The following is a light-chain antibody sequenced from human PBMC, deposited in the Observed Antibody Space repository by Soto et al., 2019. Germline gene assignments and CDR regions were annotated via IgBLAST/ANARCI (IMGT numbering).Light chain of an antibody. CDR1: SSNIGGNS. V-gene: IGLV1-51*01. J-gene: IGLJ1*01. Sequence: QSVLTQPPSVSAAPGQKVTISSSGSSSNIGGNSVSWYQQLTWTAPKLLSYDDNTRPSGIPDRFSGSKSGTSATLGITGFQTGDEADYYCGSWDSSLSANVFGTGTQVTVL. CDR2: DDN. CDR3: GSWDSSLSANV.